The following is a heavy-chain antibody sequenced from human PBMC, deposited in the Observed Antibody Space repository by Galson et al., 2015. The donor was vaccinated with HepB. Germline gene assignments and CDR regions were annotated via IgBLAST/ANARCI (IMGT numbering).Heavy chain of an antibody. CDR2: TYYRSKWYN. Sequence: CAISGDSVSNNYAAWNWIRQSPSRGLEWLGRTYYRSKWYNDYANSVKSRVTINSDTSKNQFSLHLKSVTPDDTAVYYCAREIHKYLYDSSGYDYWGQGSLVTVSS. V-gene: IGHV6-1*01. CDR1: GDSVSNNYAA. J-gene: IGHJ4*02. D-gene: IGHD3-22*01. CDR3: AREIHKYLYDSSGYDY.